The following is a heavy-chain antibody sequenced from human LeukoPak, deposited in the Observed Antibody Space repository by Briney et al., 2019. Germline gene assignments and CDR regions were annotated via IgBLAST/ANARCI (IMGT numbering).Heavy chain of an antibody. J-gene: IGHJ4*02. V-gene: IGHV3-30*18. CDR2: ISYDGSNK. CDR1: GFTFSSSA. Sequence: GGSLRLSCAASGFTFSSSAMSWVRQAPGKGLEWVAVISYDGSNKYYADSVKGRFTISRDNSKNTLYLQMNSLRAEDTAVYYCAKSVAGGKPYYFDYWGQGTLVTVSS. D-gene: IGHD6-19*01. CDR3: AKSVAGGKPYYFDY.